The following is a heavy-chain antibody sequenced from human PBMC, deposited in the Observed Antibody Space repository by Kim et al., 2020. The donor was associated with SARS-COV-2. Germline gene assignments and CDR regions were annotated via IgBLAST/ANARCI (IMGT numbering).Heavy chain of an antibody. D-gene: IGHD3-16*01. Sequence: SETLSLTCTVSGGSISSSSYYWGWIRQPPGKGLEWIGSIYYSGSTYYNSSLKSRVTISVDTSKNQFSLKLSSVTAADTAVYYCARRVIVFGVGFDYWGQG. J-gene: IGHJ4*02. CDR3: ARRVIVFGVGFDY. CDR1: GGSISSSSYY. CDR2: IYYSGST. V-gene: IGHV4-39*01.